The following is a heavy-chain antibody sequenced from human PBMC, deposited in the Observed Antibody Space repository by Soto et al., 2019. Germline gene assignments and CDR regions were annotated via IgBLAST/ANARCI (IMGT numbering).Heavy chain of an antibody. Sequence: GASVKVSCKASGYTFTSYAMHWVRQAPGQRLEWMGWINAGNGNTKYSQKLQGRVTITRDTSASTAYMELSSLRSEDTAVYYCARDQPYGSGSYYKYYYYGMDVWGQGTTVTVSS. J-gene: IGHJ6*02. V-gene: IGHV1-3*01. CDR1: GYTFTSYA. D-gene: IGHD3-10*01. CDR2: INAGNGNT. CDR3: ARDQPYGSGSYYKYYYYGMDV.